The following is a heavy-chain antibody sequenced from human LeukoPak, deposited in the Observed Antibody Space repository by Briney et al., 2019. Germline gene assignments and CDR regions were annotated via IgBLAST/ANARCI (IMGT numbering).Heavy chain of an antibody. V-gene: IGHV3-74*01. CDR2: INSDGSTT. CDR1: GFTSSNNW. Sequence: GGSLRISCAASGFTSSNNWMYWVRQATGKGLVWVSRINSDGSTTSNAGSVKGRFTISRDNAKNTLYLQNHSLKYESTAVYYWARNPTAATPQYFDYWGQGTLVTVSS. CDR3: ARNPTAATPQYFDY. D-gene: IGHD1-14*01. J-gene: IGHJ4*02.